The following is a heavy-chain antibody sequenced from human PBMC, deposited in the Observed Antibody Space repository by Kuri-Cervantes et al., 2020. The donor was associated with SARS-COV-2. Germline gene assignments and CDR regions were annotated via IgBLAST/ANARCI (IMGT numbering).Heavy chain of an antibody. CDR1: VFTLSSFA. D-gene: IGHD1-26*01. Sequence: GGSLRLSCTASVFTLSSFAMHWVRQAPGKGLEWVAVISDDGSNKFYSDSVRGRFTISRDNSKNTLYLQMNSLRAEDTAVYYCATTLEGARNYWGQGTLVTVSS. J-gene: IGHJ4*02. V-gene: IGHV3-30*03. CDR3: ATTLEGARNY. CDR2: ISDDGSNK.